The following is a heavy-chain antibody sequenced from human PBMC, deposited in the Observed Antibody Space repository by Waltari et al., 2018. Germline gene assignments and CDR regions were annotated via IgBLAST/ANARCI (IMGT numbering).Heavy chain of an antibody. CDR2: ISSSSRYI. CDR1: GFTFSSYS. D-gene: IGHD2-2*01. Sequence: EVQLVESGGGLVKPGGSLRLSCAASGFTFSSYSMNWVRQDPGKGLEWVSSISSSSRYIYYADSVKGRFTISRDNAKNSLYLQINSLRAEDTAVYYCARDRGYCGSISCYYFDYWGQGILVTVSS. V-gene: IGHV3-21*01. J-gene: IGHJ4*02. CDR3: ARDRGYCGSISCYYFDY.